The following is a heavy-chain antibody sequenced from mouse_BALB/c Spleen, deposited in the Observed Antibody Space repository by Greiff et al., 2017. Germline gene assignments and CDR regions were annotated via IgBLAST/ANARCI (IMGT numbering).Heavy chain of an antibody. J-gene: IGHJ4*01. CDR1: GYAFTNYL. CDR2: INPGSGGT. Sequence: VKLMESGAELVRPGTSVKVSCKASGYAFTNYLIEWVKQRPGQGLEWIGVINPGSGGTNYNEKFKGKATLTADKSSSTAYMQLSSLTSDDSAVYFCARRGNYPLDYAMDYWGQGTSVTVSA. D-gene: IGHD2-1*01. V-gene: IGHV1-54*01. CDR3: ARRGNYPLDYAMDY.